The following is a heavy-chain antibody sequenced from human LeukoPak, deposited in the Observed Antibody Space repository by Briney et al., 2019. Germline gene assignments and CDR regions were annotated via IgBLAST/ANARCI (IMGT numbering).Heavy chain of an antibody. V-gene: IGHV3-53*01. D-gene: IGHD6-13*01. CDR2: IYSGGTT. Sequence: GGSLRLSCAASGFTFSSYSMNWVRQAPGKGLEWVSVIYSGGTTFYADSVKGRFTISRDSSKNTLFLQMNGLRAEDTAVYYCVRASSIGAAGLFDFWGQGTPVTVSS. CDR1: GFTFSSYS. CDR3: VRASSIGAAGLFDF. J-gene: IGHJ4*02.